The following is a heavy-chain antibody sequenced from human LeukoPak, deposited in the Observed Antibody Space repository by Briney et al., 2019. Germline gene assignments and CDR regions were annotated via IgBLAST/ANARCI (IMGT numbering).Heavy chain of an antibody. D-gene: IGHD5-24*01. CDR3: AKDIMEAGVGEMANGASDI. V-gene: IGHV3-43*01. Sequence: GGSLRLSCAASGFTFDDYTMHWVRQAPGKGLEWVSLISWDGGSTYYADSVKGRFTISRDNSKNSLYLQMNSLRTEDTALYYCAKDIMEAGVGEMANGASDIWGQGTMVTVSS. CDR2: ISWDGGST. CDR1: GFTFDDYT. J-gene: IGHJ3*02.